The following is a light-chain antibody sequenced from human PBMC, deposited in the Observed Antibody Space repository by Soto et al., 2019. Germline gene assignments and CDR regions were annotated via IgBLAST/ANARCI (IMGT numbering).Light chain of an antibody. CDR2: LGS. CDR1: QSLLQSNGNNY. V-gene: IGKV2-28*01. J-gene: IGKJ4*01. Sequence: DIVTTQSPLSLPVTPGEPASISCRSSQSLLQSNGNNYLDWYLQKPGQSPQLLIYLGSNRASGVPDRFSGSGSGTDFTLKISRVEAEDVGVYYCMQVLQPPLTFGGGTKVDIK. CDR3: MQVLQPPLT.